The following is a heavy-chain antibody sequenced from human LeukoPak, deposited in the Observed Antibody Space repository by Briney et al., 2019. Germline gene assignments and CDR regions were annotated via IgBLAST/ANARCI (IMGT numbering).Heavy chain of an antibody. D-gene: IGHD6-6*01. CDR3: ARHEYSSSSEGFDY. CDR1: GGSIYSYY. V-gene: IGHV4-59*08. Sequence: SETLSLTCTVSGGSIYSYYWSWIRQPPGKGLEWIGSIYYSGSTNYNPSLKSRVTISVDMSKNHFSLKLTSVTAPDTAVYYCARHEYSSSSEGFDYWGQGTLVTVSS. J-gene: IGHJ4*02. CDR2: IYYSGST.